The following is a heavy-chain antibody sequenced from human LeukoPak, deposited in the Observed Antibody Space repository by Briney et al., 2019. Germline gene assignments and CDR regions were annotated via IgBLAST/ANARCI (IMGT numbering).Heavy chain of an antibody. D-gene: IGHD6-13*01. CDR3: ATVFKQQLVFDY. Sequence: ASVKVSCKVSGYTLTELSMHWVRQAPGKGLEWMGGFDPEDGETIYAQKFQGRVTMTEDTSTDTAYMELSSLRPEDTAVYYCATVFKQQLVFDYWGQGTLVTVSS. V-gene: IGHV1-24*01. J-gene: IGHJ4*02. CDR2: FDPEDGET. CDR1: GYTLTELS.